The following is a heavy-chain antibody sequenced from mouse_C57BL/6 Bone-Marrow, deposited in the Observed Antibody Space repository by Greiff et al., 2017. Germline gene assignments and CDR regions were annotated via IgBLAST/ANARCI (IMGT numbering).Heavy chain of an antibody. D-gene: IGHD1-1*01. CDR2: INYDGSST. V-gene: IGHV5-16*01. CDR3: ARAGVAHCFDY. Sequence: EVKLVESEGGLVQPGSSMKLSCTASGFTFSDYYMAWVRQVPEKGLEWVANINYDGSSTYYLDSLKSRFIISRDNAKNILYLQMSSLKSEDTATYYCARAGVAHCFDYWGQGTTLTVSS. J-gene: IGHJ2*01. CDR1: GFTFSDYY.